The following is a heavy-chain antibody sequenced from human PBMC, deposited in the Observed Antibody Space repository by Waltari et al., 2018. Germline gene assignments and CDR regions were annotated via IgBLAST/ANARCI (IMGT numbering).Heavy chain of an antibody. CDR1: GFSFSTYV. J-gene: IGHJ4*02. Sequence: EVQLLESGGGLVQPGGSLRLSCAASGFSFSTYVMNWVRQAPGNGLEWVSSIMYAGGIINYADSVKGRFTISRDNSKNTLYLQMNSLRADDTAVYYCARGSGVDSWGQGTLVTVSS. CDR3: ARGSGVDS. D-gene: IGHD7-27*01. CDR2: IMYAGGII. V-gene: IGHV3-23*01.